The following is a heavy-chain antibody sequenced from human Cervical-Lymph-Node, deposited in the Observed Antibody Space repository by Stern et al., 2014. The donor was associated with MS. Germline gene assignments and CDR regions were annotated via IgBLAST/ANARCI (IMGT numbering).Heavy chain of an antibody. CDR3: ARGRQSDYEASH. CDR1: RYTFSSFS. Sequence: VQLVQSGSELKKPGASVKVSCEASRYTFSSFSINWVRQAPVQGLEWMGWIHTDPVNPKYAQGITGRYVFSLDTSVSTAYLQISGLKTEDTAVYYCARGRQSDYEASHWGQGTLVTVSS. CDR2: IHTDPVNP. J-gene: IGHJ4*02. V-gene: IGHV7-4-1*02. D-gene: IGHD5-12*01.